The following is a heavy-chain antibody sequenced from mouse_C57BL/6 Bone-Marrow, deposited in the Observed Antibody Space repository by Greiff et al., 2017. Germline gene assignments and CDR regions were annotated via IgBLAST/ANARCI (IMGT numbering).Heavy chain of an antibody. CDR1: GFTFSDYG. CDR2: ISNLAYSI. Sequence: EVQLVESGGGLVQPGGSLKLSCAASGFTFSDYGMAWVRQAPRKGPEWVAFISNLAYSIYYADTVTGRFTISRENAKNTLYLEMSSLRSEDTAMYYCARDGNYGYYAMDYWGQGTSVTVSS. D-gene: IGHD2-1*01. CDR3: ARDGNYGYYAMDY. V-gene: IGHV5-15*01. J-gene: IGHJ4*01.